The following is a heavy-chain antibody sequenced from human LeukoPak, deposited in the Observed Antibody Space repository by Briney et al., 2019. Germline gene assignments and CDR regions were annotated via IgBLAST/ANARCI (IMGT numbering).Heavy chain of an antibody. V-gene: IGHV1-8*03. CDR2: MNPNSGNT. Sequence: ASVKVSCKASGYTFTSYDINWVRQATGQGLEWMGWMNPNSGNTGYAQKFQGRATITRNTSISTAYMELSSLRSEDTALYYCAKAYCGSECYYRIDSWGQGTLVTVSS. J-gene: IGHJ4*02. CDR1: GYTFTSYD. CDR3: AKAYCGSECYYRIDS. D-gene: IGHD2-21*01.